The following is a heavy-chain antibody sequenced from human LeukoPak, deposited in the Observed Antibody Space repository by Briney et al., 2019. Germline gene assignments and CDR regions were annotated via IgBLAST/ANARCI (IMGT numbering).Heavy chain of an antibody. V-gene: IGHV3-23*01. Sequence: PGGSLRLSCTASGFALRSYAMAWVRQAPGKGLEGVAAIGNDGDRVHEDSVKGRFTISRDNSKSTLYLQMDNLRAEDTAVYFCAKSAGVATIYFDSWGQGALVTVSS. CDR3: AKSAGVATIYFDS. J-gene: IGHJ4*02. CDR2: IGNDGDR. D-gene: IGHD5-12*01. CDR1: GFALRSYA.